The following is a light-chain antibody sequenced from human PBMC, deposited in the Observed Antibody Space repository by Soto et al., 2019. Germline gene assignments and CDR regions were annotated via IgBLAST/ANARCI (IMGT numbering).Light chain of an antibody. V-gene: IGKV3-20*01. Sequence: IVLARGQGLLSLSPGKKTTLSCRASQSIPTNYLAWYQQRPGHVPRLLIFSTSKRATGIPDRFSGSGSGTDFTLTISRLEADDFAVYYCQHFANSLFTFGPGTKVDIK. CDR1: QSIPTNY. CDR3: QHFANSLFT. J-gene: IGKJ3*01. CDR2: STS.